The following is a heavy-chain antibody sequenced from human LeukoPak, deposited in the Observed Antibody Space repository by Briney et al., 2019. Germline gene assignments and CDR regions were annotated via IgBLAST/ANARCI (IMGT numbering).Heavy chain of an antibody. CDR1: GFTFSSYA. CDR3: ARGAIVVVPAAVDY. CDR2: ISYDGTNK. V-gene: IGHV3-30-3*01. D-gene: IGHD2-2*01. J-gene: IGHJ4*02. Sequence: GSLRLSCASSGFTFSSYAMHWVRHAPGKGLEWVAVISYDGTNKYYADSVKGRFTISRDNSKNTLYLQMNSLRAEDTAVYYCARGAIVVVPAAVDYWGQGTLVTVSS.